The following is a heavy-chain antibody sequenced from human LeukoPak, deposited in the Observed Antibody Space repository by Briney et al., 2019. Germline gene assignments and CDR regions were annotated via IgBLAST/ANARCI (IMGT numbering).Heavy chain of an antibody. Sequence: ASVKVSCKASGYTFTSYGIGWVRQAPGQGLEWMGWISAYNGNTNYAQKLQGRVTMTTDTSTSTAYMELRSLRSDDTAVYYCARGNKIYDYVWGSYLTTWGQGTLVTVSS. CDR3: ARGNKIYDYVWGSYLTT. J-gene: IGHJ5*02. V-gene: IGHV1-18*01. CDR1: GYTFTSYG. CDR2: ISAYNGNT. D-gene: IGHD3-16*02.